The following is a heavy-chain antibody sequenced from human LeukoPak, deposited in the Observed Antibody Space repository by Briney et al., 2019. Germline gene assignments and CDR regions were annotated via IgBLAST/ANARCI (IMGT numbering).Heavy chain of an antibody. V-gene: IGHV4-39*07. CDR2: IYYSGST. CDR1: GGSISSSSYY. D-gene: IGHD1-26*01. CDR3: ARETVDLGGSRTTQDAFDI. Sequence: PSETLSLTCTVSGGSISSSSYYWGWIRQPPGKGLEWIGSIYYSGSTYYNPSLKSRVTISVDTSKNQFSLKLSSVTAADTAVYYCARETVDLGGSRTTQDAFDIWGQGTMVTVSS. J-gene: IGHJ3*02.